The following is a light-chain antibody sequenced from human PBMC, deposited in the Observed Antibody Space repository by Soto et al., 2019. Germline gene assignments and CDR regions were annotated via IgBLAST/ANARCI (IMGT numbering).Light chain of an antibody. V-gene: IGKV3-20*01. CDR2: GAS. J-gene: IGKJ2*01. CDR3: QQYGSSPWYT. CDR1: QSVSSSY. Sequence: EIVLTQSPGTLSLSPGERATLSCRASQSVSSSYLAWYQQKPGQAPRLLIHGASFRATGIPDRFSGSGSGTDFTLAINRLEPEDFALYYCQQYGSSPWYTFGQGTKLEIK.